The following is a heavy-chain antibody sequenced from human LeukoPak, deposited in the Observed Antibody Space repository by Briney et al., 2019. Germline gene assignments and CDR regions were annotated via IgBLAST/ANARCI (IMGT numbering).Heavy chain of an antibody. V-gene: IGHV3-23*01. J-gene: IGHJ6*02. CDR1: GFTFSFYA. CDR3: AKGLSNWNPYGMDV. CDR2: ISGSGGNT. D-gene: IGHD1-1*01. Sequence: PGGSLRLSCAASGFTFSFYAMSWVRQAPGKGLDWVSGISGSGGNTEYADAVKGRFTISRENSKSTLYLQMISLRAEDTAVYYCAKGLSNWNPYGMDVWGQGTTVTVSS.